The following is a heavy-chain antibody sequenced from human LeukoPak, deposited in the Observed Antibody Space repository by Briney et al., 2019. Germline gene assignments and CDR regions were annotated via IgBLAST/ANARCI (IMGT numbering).Heavy chain of an antibody. CDR2: IYYSGST. V-gene: IGHV4-59*08. J-gene: IGHJ5*02. CDR3: ARHPPYSSGWP. D-gene: IGHD6-19*01. CDR1: GGSISSYY. Sequence: SETLSLTCTVSGGSISSYYWSWIRQPPGKGLEWIGYIYYSGSTNYNPSLKSRVTISVDTSKNQFSLKLSSVTAADTAVYCCARHPPYSSGWPWGQGTLVTVSS.